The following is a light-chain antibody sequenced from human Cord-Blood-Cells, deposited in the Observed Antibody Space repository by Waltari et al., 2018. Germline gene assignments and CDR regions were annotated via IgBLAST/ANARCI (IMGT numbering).Light chain of an antibody. Sequence: QSALTQPASVSGSPGQSITISCPGTSSDVGSYNLVSWYQQHPGKAPKLMIYEGSKRPSGVSNRFSGSKSGNTASLTISGLQAEDEADYYCCSYAGSIWVFGGGTKLTVL. CDR1: SSDVGSYNL. CDR2: EGS. J-gene: IGLJ3*02. V-gene: IGLV2-23*01. CDR3: CSYAGSIWV.